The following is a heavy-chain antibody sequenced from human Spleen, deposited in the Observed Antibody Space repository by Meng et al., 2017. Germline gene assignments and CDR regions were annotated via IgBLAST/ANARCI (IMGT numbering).Heavy chain of an antibody. V-gene: IGHV4-31*03. D-gene: IGHD1-26*01. CDR2: IYYSGST. Sequence: VHIQVSAPVLVTPSQPLSLTCPVSGGSNSNGISSGSWIRHYPGKGLEWIGYIYYSGSTHYNPSLKCRATISVDTSKNQFSLKLSSVTAADTAVYYCARDRGSYYGGWFDPWGQGTLVTVSS. J-gene: IGHJ5*02. CDR3: ARDRGSYYGGWFDP. CDR1: GGSNSNGISS.